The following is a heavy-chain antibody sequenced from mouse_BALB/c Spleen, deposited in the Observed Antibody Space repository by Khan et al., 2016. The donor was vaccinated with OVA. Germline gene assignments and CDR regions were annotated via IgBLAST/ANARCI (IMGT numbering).Heavy chain of an antibody. J-gene: IGHJ4*01. D-gene: IGHD6-1*01. V-gene: IGHV2-3*01. CDR3: AGFEASYYAMDY. CDR2: IWGDGIT. Sequence: QVQLKESGPGLVAPSQSLSITCTVSGFSLTSYGVSWVRQPPGKGLEWLGVIWGDGITNFHSALISRLSISKDNSKSQVFLKLNSLQTDYTATYSCAGFEASYYAMDYWGQGTSVIVSS. CDR1: GFSLTSYG.